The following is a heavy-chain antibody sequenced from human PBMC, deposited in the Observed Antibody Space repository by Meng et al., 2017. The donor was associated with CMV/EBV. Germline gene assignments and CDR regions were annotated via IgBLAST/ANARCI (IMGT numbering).Heavy chain of an antibody. D-gene: IGHD3-3*01. Sequence: SETLSLTCTVSGYSISSGYYWGWIRQPPGKGLEWIGSIYHRGSTYYNPSLKSRVTISVDTSKNQFSLKLSSVTAADTAVYYCARCCLGDNYDFCSGYFNYYYYYGMDVWGQGTTVTVSS. CDR3: ARCCLGDNYDFCSGYFNYYYYYGMDV. J-gene: IGHJ6*02. CDR2: IYHRGST. CDR1: GYSISSGYY. V-gene: IGHV4-38-2*02.